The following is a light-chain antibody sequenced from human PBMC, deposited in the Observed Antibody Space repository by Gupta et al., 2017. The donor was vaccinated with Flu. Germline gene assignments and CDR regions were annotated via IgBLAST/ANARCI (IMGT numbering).Light chain of an antibody. CDR3: QQANSFPLT. CDR1: QGISSW. Sequence: DNQMTQSPSSVSASVGDRVTITCRASQGISSWIAWYQQKPGKAPKLLIYAASSLHSGVPSRFSGSGSGTEFTLTIGSLQPEDFATYYCQQANSFPLTFGGGTKVEI. J-gene: IGKJ4*01. V-gene: IGKV1-12*01. CDR2: AAS.